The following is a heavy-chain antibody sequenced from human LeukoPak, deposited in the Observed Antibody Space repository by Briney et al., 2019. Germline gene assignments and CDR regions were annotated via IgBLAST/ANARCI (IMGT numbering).Heavy chain of an antibody. CDR1: GGSISSYY. Sequence: SETLSLTCTVSGGSISSYYWSWIRQPPGKGLEWIGSIYYSGSTYYNPSLKSRVTISVDTSKNQFSLKLSSVTAADTAVYYCARHDTTSSGWPYYFDYWGQGTLVTVSS. D-gene: IGHD6-19*01. CDR2: IYYSGST. V-gene: IGHV4-59*05. J-gene: IGHJ4*02. CDR3: ARHDTTSSGWPYYFDY.